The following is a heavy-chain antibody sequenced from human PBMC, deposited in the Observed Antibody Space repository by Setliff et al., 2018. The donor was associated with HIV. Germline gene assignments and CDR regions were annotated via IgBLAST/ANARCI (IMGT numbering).Heavy chain of an antibody. CDR2: IYYSGST. Sequence: ETLSLTCTVSGGSISSSSYYWGWIRQPPGKGLEWIGSIYYSGSTYYSPSLKSRVTISVDTSKNQFSLKLSSVTAADTAVYYCARRSAARPYYFDYWGQGTLVTVSS. V-gene: IGHV4-39*01. D-gene: IGHD6-6*01. J-gene: IGHJ4*02. CDR1: GGSISSSSYY. CDR3: ARRSAARPYYFDY.